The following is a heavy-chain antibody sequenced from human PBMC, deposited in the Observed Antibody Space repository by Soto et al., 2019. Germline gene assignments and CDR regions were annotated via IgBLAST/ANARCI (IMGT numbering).Heavy chain of an antibody. D-gene: IGHD2-2*01. CDR1: GYSFTIYW. Sequence: GESLKISCKGSGYSFTIYWIGWVRQMPGKGLEWMGIIYPGDSDTRYSPSFQGQVTISADKSISTAYLQWSSLKASDTAMYYCARPNPRYCSSTSCSDYYYGMDVWGQGTTVTVSS. CDR2: IYPGDSDT. V-gene: IGHV5-51*01. J-gene: IGHJ6*02. CDR3: ARPNPRYCSSTSCSDYYYGMDV.